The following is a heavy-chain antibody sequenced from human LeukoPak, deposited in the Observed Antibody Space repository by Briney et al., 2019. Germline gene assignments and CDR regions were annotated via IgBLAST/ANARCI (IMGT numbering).Heavy chain of an antibody. CDR2: ICYSGNT. CDR3: VKDRGNHVTDY. V-gene: IGHV4-39*07. J-gene: IGHJ4*02. D-gene: IGHD1-14*01. Sequence: KPSETLSLTCTVSGGSMSISTCYWGWLRQPRGKGLEWIGTICYSGNTFYNPSLQSRVTISVDTSKNQFSLKLSSVTAADSAVYYCVKDRGNHVTDYWGQGTLVTVSS. CDR1: GGSMSISTCY.